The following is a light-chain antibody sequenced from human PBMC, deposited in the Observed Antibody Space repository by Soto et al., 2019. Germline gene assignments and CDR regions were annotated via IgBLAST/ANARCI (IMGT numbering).Light chain of an antibody. CDR1: TSDVGIYNL. V-gene: IGLV2-23*02. CDR2: EVD. CDR3: SSYAGSRWV. Sequence: QSALTQPASVSGSPGQSITISCSGTTSDVGIYNLVSWYQQHPGKDPKLVIYEVDKRPSGVSNRFSGSRSGNTASLTISGLQSEDEADYYGSSYAGSRWVFGGGTKVTVL. J-gene: IGLJ3*02.